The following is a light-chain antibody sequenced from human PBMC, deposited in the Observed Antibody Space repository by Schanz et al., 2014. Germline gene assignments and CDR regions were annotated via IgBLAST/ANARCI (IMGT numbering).Light chain of an antibody. CDR1: QSVGGN. V-gene: IGKV3-15*01. Sequence: EIVMTQSPDILSVSPGERATLSCRASQSVGGNLAWYQQKTGQAPRLLLYSASTRATGIPARFSGSGSVTDFTLTISSLQSEDFAVYYCQQYNDWPRTFGQGTKVEI. CDR3: QQYNDWPRT. CDR2: SAS. J-gene: IGKJ1*01.